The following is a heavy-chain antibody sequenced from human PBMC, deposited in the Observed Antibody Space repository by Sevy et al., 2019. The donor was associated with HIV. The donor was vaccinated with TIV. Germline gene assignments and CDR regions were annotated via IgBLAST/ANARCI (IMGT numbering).Heavy chain of an antibody. J-gene: IGHJ3*01. D-gene: IGHD3-16*01. CDR2: IYRTGNT. V-gene: IGHV4-30-2*01. CDR1: GGSISTGGFS. CDR3: VRGPSYGYVSYGFDV. Sequence: SETLSLTCAVSGGSISTGGFSWNWIRQPPGKGLEWIGHIYRTGNTYYNPSLGSRVSISVDRSKNQFSLKLSSVTAADTAVYCCVRGPSYGYVSYGFDVWGQGTMVTVSS.